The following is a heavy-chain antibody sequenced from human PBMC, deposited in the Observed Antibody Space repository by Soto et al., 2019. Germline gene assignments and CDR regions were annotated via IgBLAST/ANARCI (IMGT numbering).Heavy chain of an antibody. CDR2: ISSSSTTI. D-gene: IGHD4-17*01. J-gene: IGHJ4*02. CDR3: ARAKILSHDYGPCDY. Sequence: EVQLVESGGGLVQPGGSLRLSCAASGFTFSSYAMNWVRQAPGKGLEWVSYISSSSTTIYYADSVKGRFTISRDNAKNSLYLQMNSLRAEDTAVYYCARAKILSHDYGPCDYWGQGTLVTVSS. V-gene: IGHV3-48*01. CDR1: GFTFSSYA.